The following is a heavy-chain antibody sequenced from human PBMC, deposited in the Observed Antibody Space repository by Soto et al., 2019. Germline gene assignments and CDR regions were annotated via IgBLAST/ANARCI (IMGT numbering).Heavy chain of an antibody. J-gene: IGHJ4*02. V-gene: IGHV3-30-3*01. CDR3: ARGTRTMVRGVIPALFDY. Sequence: QVQLVESGGGVVQPGRSLRLSCAASEVTFSIYTMHWVRQAPGKGLEWVALISYDGSNKYYADSVKGRFTISRDNSKNTLYLQMNILIAADTAVYYCARGTRTMVRGVIPALFDYGGQGTLVTVSS. D-gene: IGHD3-10*01. CDR1: EVTFSIYT. CDR2: ISYDGSNK.